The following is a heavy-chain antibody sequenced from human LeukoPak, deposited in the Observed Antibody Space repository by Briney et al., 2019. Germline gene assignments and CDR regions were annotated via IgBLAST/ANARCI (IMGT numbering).Heavy chain of an antibody. D-gene: IGHD6-13*01. Sequence: GESLKISCKGSGYSFTSYWIGWVRQMPGKGLEWMGIIYPGDSDTRYSPSFQGQVTISADKSISTAYLQWSSLKASDTAMYYCARLLTGIAAPDYFDYWSQGTLVTVSS. J-gene: IGHJ4*02. CDR2: IYPGDSDT. CDR1: GYSFTSYW. V-gene: IGHV5-51*01. CDR3: ARLLTGIAAPDYFDY.